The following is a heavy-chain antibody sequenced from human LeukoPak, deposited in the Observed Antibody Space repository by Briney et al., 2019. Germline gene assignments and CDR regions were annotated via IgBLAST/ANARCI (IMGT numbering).Heavy chain of an antibody. V-gene: IGHV3-23*01. D-gene: IGHD3-10*01. CDR2: ISGSGGST. Sequence: GGSLRLSCAASGFTFSSYGMSWVRQAPGKGLEWVSAISGSGGSTYYADSVKGRFTISRDNAKNSLYLQMNSLRAEDTALYYCARVGLYGSAPSAGWGKGTTVTVSS. CDR3: ARVGLYGSAPSAG. J-gene: IGHJ6*04. CDR1: GFTFSSYG.